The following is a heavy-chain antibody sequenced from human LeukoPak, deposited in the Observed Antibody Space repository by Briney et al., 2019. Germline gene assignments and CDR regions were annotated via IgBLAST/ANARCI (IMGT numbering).Heavy chain of an antibody. J-gene: IGHJ4*02. Sequence: SETLSLTCTVSGGSISSSSYYWGWIRQPPGKGLEWIGTIYYSGSTYYNPSLKSRVTISVDTSKNQFSLKLSSVTAADTAVYYCAREDSSEGLDYWGQGTLVTVSS. CDR2: IYYSGST. D-gene: IGHD3-22*01. CDR1: GGSISSSSYY. V-gene: IGHV4-39*07. CDR3: AREDSSEGLDY.